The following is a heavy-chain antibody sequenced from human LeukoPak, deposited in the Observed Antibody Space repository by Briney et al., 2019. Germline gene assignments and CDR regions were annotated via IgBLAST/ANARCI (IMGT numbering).Heavy chain of an antibody. V-gene: IGHV1-18*01. CDR1: GYTFRDYG. J-gene: IGHJ4*02. CDR2: ISPYNGNT. Sequence: GASVKVSCKASGYTFRDYGIIWVRQAPGQGLEWMGWISPYNGNTNYAQKVQGRVTMSTDTSTSTAYMELSRLRSDDTAVYYCARHLPQYSSSDLIGHWGQGTLVTVSS. D-gene: IGHD6-6*01. CDR3: ARHLPQYSSSDLIGH.